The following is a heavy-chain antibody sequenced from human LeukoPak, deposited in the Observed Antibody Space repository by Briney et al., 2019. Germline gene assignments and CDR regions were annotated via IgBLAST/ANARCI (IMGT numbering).Heavy chain of an antibody. CDR2: ISSTSTCI. D-gene: IGHD6-19*01. V-gene: IGHV3-21*01. J-gene: IGHJ4*02. CDR3: VRDGEYSTGWYQY. CDR1: GFTFSSYS. Sequence: GGSLRLSCAASGFTFSSYSMNWVRQPPGKGLEWVSSISSTSTCISYADSVKGRFAISRDDAKNSLYLQMNSLRAEDTAVYYCVRDGEYSTGWYQYWGQGTLVTVSS.